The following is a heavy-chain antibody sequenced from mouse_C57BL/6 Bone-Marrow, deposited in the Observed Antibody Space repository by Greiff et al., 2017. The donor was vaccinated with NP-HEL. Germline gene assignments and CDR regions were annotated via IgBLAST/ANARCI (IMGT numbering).Heavy chain of an antibody. D-gene: IGHD1-1*01. CDR2: INSDGGST. J-gene: IGHJ1*03. Sequence: EVHLVESGGGLVQPGESLKLSCESNEYEFPSHDMSWVRKTPEKRLELVAAINSDGGSTYYPDTMERRFIISRDNTKKTLYLQMSSLRSEDTALYYCARRGYYYGSHHWYFDVWGTGTTVTVSS. V-gene: IGHV5-2*01. CDR1: EYEFPSHD. CDR3: ARRGYYYGSHHWYFDV.